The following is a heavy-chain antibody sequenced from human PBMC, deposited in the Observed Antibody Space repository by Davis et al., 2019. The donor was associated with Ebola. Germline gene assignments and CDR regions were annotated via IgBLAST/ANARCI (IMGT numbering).Heavy chain of an antibody. D-gene: IGHD3-16*01. CDR2: LYYSGST. CDR1: GGSISSGGYY. CDR3: ASWGREGY. Sequence: SETLSLTCTVSGGSISSGGYYWSWIRQHPGKGLEWIWYLYYSGSTYYNPSLNSRVTISVDTSKNQFSLKLSSVTAADSAVYYCASWGREGYWGQGTLVTVSS. V-gene: IGHV4-31*03. J-gene: IGHJ4*02.